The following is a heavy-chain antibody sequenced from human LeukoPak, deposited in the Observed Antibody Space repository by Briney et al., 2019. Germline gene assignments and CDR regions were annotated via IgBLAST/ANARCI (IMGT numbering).Heavy chain of an antibody. J-gene: IGHJ4*02. CDR3: ARAWDGYSYGYYY. V-gene: IGHV3-48*01. Sequence: GGSLRLSCSVSGFTFSKYKMNWVRQAPGKGLEWISYINSGSSLIYYADSVKGRFTISRDNAKNSLYLQMSSLRADGSAVYYCARAWDGYSYGYYYWGQGTLVTVSS. CDR2: INSGSSLI. D-gene: IGHD5-18*01. CDR1: GFTFSKYK.